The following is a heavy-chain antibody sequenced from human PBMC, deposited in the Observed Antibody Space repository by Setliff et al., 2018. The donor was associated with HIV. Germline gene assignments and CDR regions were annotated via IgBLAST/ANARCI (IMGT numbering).Heavy chain of an antibody. CDR2: IYSSGST. CDR1: GGSISSGSYY. Sequence: PSETLSLTCTVSGGSISSGSYYWSWIRQPAGKGLEWIGHIYSSGSTNYNPSLKSRVTISADTSKNQFSLNLSSVTAADTAVYFCARVYYGYLEYWGQGTLVTVSS. J-gene: IGHJ4*02. D-gene: IGHD3-22*01. CDR3: ARVYYGYLEY. V-gene: IGHV4-61*09.